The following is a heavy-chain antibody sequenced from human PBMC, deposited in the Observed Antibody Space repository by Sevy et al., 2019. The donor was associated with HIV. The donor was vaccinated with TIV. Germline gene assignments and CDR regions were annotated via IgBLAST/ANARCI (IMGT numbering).Heavy chain of an antibody. D-gene: IGHD3-9*01. CDR2: IYWDDDK. CDR1: GFSLSTSGVG. Sequence: SGPTLVNPTQTLTLTCTFSGFSLSTSGVGVGWIRQPPGKALEWLALIYWDDDKRYSPSLKSRLTISKDTSKNQVVLTMTNLDPLDTATYYCAHSDSTGYYFDYWGQGTLVTVSS. V-gene: IGHV2-5*02. CDR3: AHSDSTGYYFDY. J-gene: IGHJ4*02.